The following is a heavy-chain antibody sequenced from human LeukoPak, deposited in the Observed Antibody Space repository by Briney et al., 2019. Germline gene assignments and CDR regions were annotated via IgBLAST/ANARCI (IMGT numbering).Heavy chain of an antibody. D-gene: IGHD3-22*01. CDR2: IYTSGST. CDR1: GGSITSYY. Sequence: SETLSLTCTVSGGSITSYYWSWIRQPAGKGLEWIGRIYTSGSTNYNPSLKSRVTLSVDTSKNQFSLKLSSVTAADTAVYYCAREDSSGWEYYFDYWGQGTLVTVSS. V-gene: IGHV4-4*07. J-gene: IGHJ4*02. CDR3: AREDSSGWEYYFDY.